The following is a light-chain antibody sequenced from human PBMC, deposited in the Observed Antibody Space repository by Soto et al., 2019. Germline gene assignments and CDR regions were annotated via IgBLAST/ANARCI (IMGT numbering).Light chain of an antibody. CDR1: QSITSY. Sequence: DIQMTQSPSSLSASVGDRVTITCRASQSITSYLNWYQQKPGKAPKLLIYAASSLQSGVPSRFSGSGSGTDFTLTISSLQPEDFATYCCQQSYNTPYTFGQGTKLEIK. V-gene: IGKV1-39*01. CDR3: QQSYNTPYT. CDR2: AAS. J-gene: IGKJ2*01.